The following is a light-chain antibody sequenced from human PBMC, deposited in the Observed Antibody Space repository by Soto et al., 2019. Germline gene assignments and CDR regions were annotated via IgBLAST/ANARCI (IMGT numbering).Light chain of an antibody. V-gene: IGKV3-15*01. J-gene: IGKJ1*01. CDR3: QQYGTWWT. CDR2: GAS. Sequence: EIVMTQSPATLSVSPGERATLSCRASQSVSSNLAWYQQKPGQAPRLLIYGASTRATGIPARFSGSGSGIEFTLIISSLQSQDFAVYYCQQYGTWWTFGQGTMVEIK. CDR1: QSVSSN.